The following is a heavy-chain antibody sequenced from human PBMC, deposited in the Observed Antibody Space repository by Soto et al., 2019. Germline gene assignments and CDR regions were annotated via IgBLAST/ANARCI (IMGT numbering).Heavy chain of an antibody. Sequence: GGSLRLSCAASGFTFTRYRMNCVRQAPGKGLEWVSSISSTTNYIYYGDSMKGRFTISKHNAKNSLYFAMTNLSAEATAAIYCAGESEDLTSYFEYWGRVTLVTVSS. J-gene: IGHJ4*02. V-gene: IGHV3-21*06. CDR3: AGESEDLTSYFEY. CDR1: GFTFTRYR. CDR2: ISSTTNYI.